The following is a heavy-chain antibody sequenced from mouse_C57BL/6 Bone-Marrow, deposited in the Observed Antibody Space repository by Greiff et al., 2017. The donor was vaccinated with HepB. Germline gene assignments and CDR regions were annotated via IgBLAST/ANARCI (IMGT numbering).Heavy chain of an antibody. CDR3: ARDDYAWFAY. CDR2: ISDGGSYT. V-gene: IGHV5-4*01. CDR1: GFTFSSYA. Sequence: EVKLVESGGGLVKPGGSLKLSCAASGFTFSSYAMSWVRQTPEKRLEWVATISDGGSYTYYPDNVKGRFTISRDNAKNHLYLQMSHLKSEDTAMYYCARDDYAWFAYWGQGTLVTVSA. D-gene: IGHD2-4*01. J-gene: IGHJ3*01.